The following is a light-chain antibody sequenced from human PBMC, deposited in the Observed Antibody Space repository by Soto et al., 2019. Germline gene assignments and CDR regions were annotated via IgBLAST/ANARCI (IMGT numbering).Light chain of an antibody. CDR3: QQYGSSPIT. CDR2: GAS. J-gene: IGKJ5*01. CDR1: HSVSSDY. Sequence: EIVLTQSPNTLSLSPGERATLSCRASHSVSSDYLVWYQQKPGQAPRLLIYGASSRATGIPDRFSGSGSGTDFTLTISRLEPEDFAVYYCQQYGSSPITFGQGTRLEIK. V-gene: IGKV3-20*01.